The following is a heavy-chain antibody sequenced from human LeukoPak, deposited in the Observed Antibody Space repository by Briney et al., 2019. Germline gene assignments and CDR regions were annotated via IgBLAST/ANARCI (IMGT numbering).Heavy chain of an antibody. J-gene: IGHJ4*02. D-gene: IGHD3-22*01. CDR3: AKAEVVITTFFDY. V-gene: IGHV3-48*01. Sequence: GGSLRLSCAASGFTFSSYNMNWVRQAPGKGLEWVSYISSSSSTIYYADSVKGRFTISRDNAKNSLYLQMNSLRAEDTAVYYCAKAEVVITTFFDYWGQGTLVTVSS. CDR2: ISSSSSTI. CDR1: GFTFSSYN.